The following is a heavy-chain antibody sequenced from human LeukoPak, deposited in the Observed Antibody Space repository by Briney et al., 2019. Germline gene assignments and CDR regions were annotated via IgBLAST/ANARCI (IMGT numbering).Heavy chain of an antibody. CDR2: ISSSSSYI. CDR3: ARPLNYVWGTFIGY. Sequence: GGSLRLSCAASGFTFSSYSMNWVRQAPGKGLEWVSSISSSSSYIYYADSVKGRFTISRDNAKNSLYLQMNSLRAEDTAVYYCARPLNYVWGTFIGYWGQGTLVTVSS. D-gene: IGHD3-16*01. J-gene: IGHJ4*02. CDR1: GFTFSSYS. V-gene: IGHV3-21*01.